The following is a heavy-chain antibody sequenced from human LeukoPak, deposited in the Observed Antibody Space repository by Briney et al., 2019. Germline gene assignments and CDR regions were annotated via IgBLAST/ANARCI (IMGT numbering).Heavy chain of an antibody. CDR3: ARLNYYDSSGYDDY. CDR2: IIPIFGTV. Sequence: SVKVSCKASGGTFSSYTDSWVRQAPGQGLEWMGGIIPIFGTVNYAQKFQGRLTITADESTSTAYMELSSLRSEDTAVYYCARLNYYDSSGYDDYWGQGTLVTVSS. J-gene: IGHJ4*02. D-gene: IGHD3-22*01. V-gene: IGHV1-69*13. CDR1: GGTFSSYT.